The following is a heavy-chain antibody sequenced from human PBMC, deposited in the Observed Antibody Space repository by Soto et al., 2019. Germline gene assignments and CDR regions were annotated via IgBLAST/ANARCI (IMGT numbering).Heavy chain of an antibody. CDR2: IYYSGST. CDR3: ARPSMDSSGLYYYGMDV. CDR1: GCSISSSSYY. J-gene: IGHJ6*02. D-gene: IGHD3-22*01. V-gene: IGHV4-39*01. Sequence: XETLSLTCTVAGCSISSSSYYWGWIRQPPGKGLEWIGSIYYSGSTYYNPSLKSRVTISVDTSKNQFSLKLSSVTAADTAVYYCARPSMDSSGLYYYGMDVWGQGTTVTVSS.